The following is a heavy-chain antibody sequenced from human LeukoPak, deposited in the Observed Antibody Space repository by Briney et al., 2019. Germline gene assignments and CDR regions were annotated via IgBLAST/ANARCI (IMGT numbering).Heavy chain of an antibody. CDR3: ARVNPTSSGFYAY. J-gene: IGHJ4*02. Sequence: GGSLRLSCATSGFTVSSNYMSWVRQAPGKGLEWVSLIYNGGSTYYADSVKGRFTISRDNSKNTLCLQMNSLRAEDTAVYYCARVNPTSSGFYAYWGQGTLVTVSS. D-gene: IGHD3-22*01. V-gene: IGHV3-53*01. CDR1: GFTVSSNY. CDR2: IYNGGST.